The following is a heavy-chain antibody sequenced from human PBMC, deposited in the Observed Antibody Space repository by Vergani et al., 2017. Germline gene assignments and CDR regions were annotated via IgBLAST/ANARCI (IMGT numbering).Heavy chain of an antibody. D-gene: IGHD3-3*01. CDR1: GFTFSFYA. CDR2: ISYDGRNE. CDR3: ARGQVYTIFGVGSPDY. Sequence: QVQLVESGGGVVQPGGSLSLSCAASGFTFSFYAMHWVRQAPGKGLEWVAVISYDGRNEYYADSVKGRFTISRDNSKNTLYLQMNSLRAEDTAMYYCARGQVYTIFGVGSPDYWGQGTLVTVSS. J-gene: IGHJ4*02. V-gene: IGHV3-30*04.